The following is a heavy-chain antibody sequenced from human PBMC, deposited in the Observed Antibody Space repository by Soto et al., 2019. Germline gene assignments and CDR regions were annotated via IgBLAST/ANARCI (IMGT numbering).Heavy chain of an antibody. D-gene: IGHD3-22*01. V-gene: IGHV1-58*01. CDR2: IVVGSGNT. Sequence: SVKVSCKASGFTFTSSAVQWVRQARGQRLEWIGWIVVGSGNTNYAQKFQERVTITRDMSTSTAYMELSSLRSEDTAVYYCAAAYMPARHYDSSGYLSDAFDIWGQGTMVTVSS. CDR1: GFTFTSSA. J-gene: IGHJ3*02. CDR3: AAAYMPARHYDSSGYLSDAFDI.